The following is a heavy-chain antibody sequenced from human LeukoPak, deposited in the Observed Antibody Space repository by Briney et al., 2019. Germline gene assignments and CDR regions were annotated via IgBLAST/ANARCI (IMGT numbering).Heavy chain of an antibody. J-gene: IGHJ4*02. CDR2: IYSGGST. CDR3: ARGRNPRYSSGWVYYFDY. D-gene: IGHD6-19*01. V-gene: IGHV3-53*01. CDR1: GFTFSDYY. Sequence: PGGSLRLSCAASGFTFSDYYMSWIRQAPGKGLEWVSVIYSGGSTYYADSVKGRFTISRDNSKNTLYLQMNSLRAEDTAVYYCARGRNPRYSSGWVYYFDYWGQGTLVTVSS.